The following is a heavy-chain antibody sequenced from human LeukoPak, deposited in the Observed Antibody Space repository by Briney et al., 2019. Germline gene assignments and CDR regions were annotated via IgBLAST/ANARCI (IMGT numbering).Heavy chain of an antibody. CDR3: ARDLYYYDSSGFDY. CDR2: IKQDGSEK. CDR1: GFTFSSYW. Sequence: PGGSLRLSCAASGFTFSSYWMSWVRQAPGKGLEWVANIKQDGSEKYYVVSVKGRFTISRDNAKNSLYLQMNSLRAEDTAVYYCARDLYYYDSSGFDYWGQGTLVTVSS. J-gene: IGHJ4*02. D-gene: IGHD3-22*01. V-gene: IGHV3-7*01.